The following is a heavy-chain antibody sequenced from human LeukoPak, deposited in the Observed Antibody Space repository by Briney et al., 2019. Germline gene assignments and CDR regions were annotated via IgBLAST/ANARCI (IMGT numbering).Heavy chain of an antibody. CDR3: AKHSGEVIVGATVNA. D-gene: IGHD1-26*01. J-gene: IGHJ4*02. V-gene: IGHV3-23*01. Sequence: PGGSLRLSCAASGFTFSTYAMSWVRQAPGEGLEWGSAISRSGTSTYYGDSVKGRFTSSRDNSKNTLFLQMNSLRAEDTAVYYCAKHSGEVIVGATVNAWGQGTLVTVSS. CDR2: ISRSGTST. CDR1: GFTFSTYA.